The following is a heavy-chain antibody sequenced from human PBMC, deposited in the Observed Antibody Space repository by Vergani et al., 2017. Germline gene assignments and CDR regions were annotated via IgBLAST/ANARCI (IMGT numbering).Heavy chain of an antibody. J-gene: IGHJ4*02. Sequence: QVKLQESGPGLVKPSGTLSLTCTVSGASVNSSYWSWIRQRPGKGLEWMGYVSFRGDTLYDPSVKGRMTISLNTSSNQFSLYLTSVTAADTAVYYCARSRIYYGAGSPDYWGQGTLVTVPS. D-gene: IGHD3-10*01. CDR1: GASVNSSY. CDR3: ARSRIYYGAGSPDY. V-gene: IGHV4-59*02. CDR2: VSFRGDT.